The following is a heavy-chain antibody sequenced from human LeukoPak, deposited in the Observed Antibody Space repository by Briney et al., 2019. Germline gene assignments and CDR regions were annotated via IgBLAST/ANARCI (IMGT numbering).Heavy chain of an antibody. J-gene: IGHJ4*02. CDR2: IYYSGST. V-gene: IGHV4-59*01. CDR3: ARSSPPFYYDSSGYSFDY. CDR1: GGSISSYY. D-gene: IGHD3-22*01. Sequence: SETLSLTCTVSGGSISSYYWSWIRQPPGKGLEWIGYIYYSGSTNYNPSLKSRVTISVDTSKNQFSLKLSPVTAADTAVYYCARSSPPFYYDSSGYSFDYWGQGPLVTVSS.